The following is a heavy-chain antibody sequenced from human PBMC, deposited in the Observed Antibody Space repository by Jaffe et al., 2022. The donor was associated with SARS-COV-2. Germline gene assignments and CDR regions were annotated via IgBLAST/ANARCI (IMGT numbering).Heavy chain of an antibody. CDR3: ASTPMVREYYYYYYMDV. J-gene: IGHJ6*03. CDR2: IYHSGST. Sequence: QVQLQESGPGLVKPSETLSLTCTVSGYSISSGYYWGWIRQPPGKGLEWIGSIYHSGSTYYNPSLKSRVTISVDTSKNQFSLKLSSVTAADTAVYYCASTPMVREYYYYYYMDVWGKGTTVTVSS. D-gene: IGHD3-10*01. V-gene: IGHV4-38-2*02. CDR1: GYSISSGYY.